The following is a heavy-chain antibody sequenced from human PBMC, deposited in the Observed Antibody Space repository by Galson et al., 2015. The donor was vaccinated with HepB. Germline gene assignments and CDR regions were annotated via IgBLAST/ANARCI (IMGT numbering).Heavy chain of an antibody. V-gene: IGHV3-48*01. D-gene: IGHD4-11*01. Sequence: SLRLSCAASGFAFSSYSMNWVRQAPGKGLEWVSYISSRSTSIYYADSVEGRFTISRDNAKNSLSLQMISLRAEDTAVYYCARDGDYSDYYAFDIWVQGTMVTVSS. CDR3: ARDGDYSDYYAFDI. CDR1: GFAFSSYS. CDR2: ISSRSTSI. J-gene: IGHJ3*02.